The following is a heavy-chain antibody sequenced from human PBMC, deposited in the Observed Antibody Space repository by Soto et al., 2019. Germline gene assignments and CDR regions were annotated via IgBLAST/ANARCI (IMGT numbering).Heavy chain of an antibody. Sequence: GGSLRLSCAASGFTFSSYAMSWVRRAPGKGLEWVSAISGSGGSTYYADSVKGRFTIPRDNSKNTLYLQLNSLRAEDTAVNYCAKAAGTTWLGDYYYYYMDVWGKGTTVTVSS. CDR3: AKAAGTTWLGDYYYYYMDV. CDR2: ISGSGGST. J-gene: IGHJ6*03. D-gene: IGHD1-1*01. CDR1: GFTFSSYA. V-gene: IGHV3-23*01.